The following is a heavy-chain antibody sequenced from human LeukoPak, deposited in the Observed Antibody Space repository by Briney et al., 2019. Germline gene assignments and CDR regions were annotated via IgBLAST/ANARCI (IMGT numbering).Heavy chain of an antibody. J-gene: IGHJ4*02. CDR1: GFTFSSYA. D-gene: IGHD3-10*01. CDR3: AKRLNYYGSGSYYASVDY. CDR2: ISGSGGST. Sequence: GGSLRLSCAASGFTFSSYAMSWVRQAPGKGLEWVSAISGSGGSTYYADSVKGRFTISRDNSKNTLYLQMNSLRAEDTAVYYCAKRLNYYGSGSYYASVDYWGQGTLVTVSS. V-gene: IGHV3-23*01.